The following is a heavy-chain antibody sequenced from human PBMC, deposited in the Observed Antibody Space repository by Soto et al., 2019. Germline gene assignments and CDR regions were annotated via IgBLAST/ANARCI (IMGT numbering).Heavy chain of an antibody. D-gene: IGHD5-12*01. CDR1: GFTVSSNY. Sequence: GGSLRLSCAASGFTVSSNYMSWVRQAPGKGLEWVSVIYSGGSTYYADSVKGRFTIPRDNSKNTLYLQMNSLRAEDTAVYYCARSWNYYYGMDVWGQGTTVTVSS. CDR3: ARSWNYYYGMDV. J-gene: IGHJ6*02. V-gene: IGHV3-53*01. CDR2: IYSGGST.